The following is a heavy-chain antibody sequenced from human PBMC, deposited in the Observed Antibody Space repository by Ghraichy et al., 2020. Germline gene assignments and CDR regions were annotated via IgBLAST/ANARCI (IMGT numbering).Heavy chain of an antibody. J-gene: IGHJ2*01. Sequence: GESLNISCAASGFTFSSYWMSWVRQAPGKGLEWVANIKQDGSEKYYVDSVKGRFTISRDNAKNSLYLQMNSLRAEDTAVYYCAAGRWYFDLWGRGTLVTVSS. CDR2: IKQDGSEK. V-gene: IGHV3-7*03. CDR3: AAGRWYFDL. CDR1: GFTFSSYW.